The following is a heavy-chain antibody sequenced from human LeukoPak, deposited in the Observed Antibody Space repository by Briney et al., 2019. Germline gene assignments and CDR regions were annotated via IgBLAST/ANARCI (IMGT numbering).Heavy chain of an antibody. Sequence: SETLSLTCAVYGGSFSGYYWSWIRQPPGKGLEWIGEINHSGSTNYNPSLKSRVTISVDTSKSQFSLKLSSVTAADTAVYYCARVNYYDSSGSEKFDYWGQGTLVTVSS. CDR2: INHSGST. CDR1: GGSFSGYY. D-gene: IGHD3-22*01. CDR3: ARVNYYDSSGSEKFDY. V-gene: IGHV4-34*01. J-gene: IGHJ4*02.